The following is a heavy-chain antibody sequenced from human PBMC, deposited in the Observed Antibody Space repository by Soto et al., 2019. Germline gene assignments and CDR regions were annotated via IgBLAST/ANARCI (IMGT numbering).Heavy chain of an antibody. D-gene: IGHD2-15*01. J-gene: IGHJ4*02. CDR1: GGTFSSYA. V-gene: IGHV1-69*01. Sequence: QVQLVQSGAEVKKPGSSVKVSCKASGGTFSSYAISWVRQAPGQGLEWMGGIIPIFGTANYAQKFQGRVTITADESTSTAYMELSRLRSEDTAVYYCAREERGYCSGGSCYTTDWGQGTLVTVSS. CDR3: AREERGYCSGGSCYTTD. CDR2: IIPIFGTA.